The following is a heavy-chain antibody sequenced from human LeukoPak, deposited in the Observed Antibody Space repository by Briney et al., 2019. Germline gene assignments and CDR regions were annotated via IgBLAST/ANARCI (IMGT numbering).Heavy chain of an antibody. Sequence: SETLSLTCTVSGGSISSYYWSWIRQPPGKGLEWIGYIYYRGSTDYNPSLKSRVSMSVDTSKKQISLKLSSVTAADTAVYYCARRSDWFDPWGQGTLVTVSS. CDR2: IYYRGST. CDR3: ARRSDWFDP. D-gene: IGHD6-25*01. CDR1: GGSISSYY. V-gene: IGHV4-59*08. J-gene: IGHJ5*02.